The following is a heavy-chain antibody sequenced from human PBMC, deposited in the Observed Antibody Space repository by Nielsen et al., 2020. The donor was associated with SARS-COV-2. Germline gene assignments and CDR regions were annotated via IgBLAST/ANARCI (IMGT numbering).Heavy chain of an antibody. CDR3: AKDWTAIVVVPSGGVDY. V-gene: IGHV3-30*18. CDR1: GFTFSTYG. Sequence: LKISCAASGFTFSTYGMHWVRQAPGKGLEWVAAISYDGSNKYYVDSVKGRFTISRDNSKNTLYLQMSSLREEDTAVYYCAKDWTAIVVVPSGGVDYWGQGTPVTISS. J-gene: IGHJ4*02. D-gene: IGHD2-15*01. CDR2: ISYDGSNK.